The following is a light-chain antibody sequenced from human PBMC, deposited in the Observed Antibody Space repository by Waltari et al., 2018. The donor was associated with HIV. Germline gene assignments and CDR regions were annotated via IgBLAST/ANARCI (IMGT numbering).Light chain of an antibody. J-gene: IGLJ3*02. Sequence: SYEVTQPPSVAVSPGQTASITCSGYELGDKYTCWYQQKPGQSPLLVIYQDNKRPSGLPERFSGSSSGHTATLTISGTLPLDEADYYCQAWGRSTSGVFGRGTKLTVL. CDR1: ELGDKY. V-gene: IGLV3-1*01. CDR3: QAWGRSTSGV. CDR2: QDN.